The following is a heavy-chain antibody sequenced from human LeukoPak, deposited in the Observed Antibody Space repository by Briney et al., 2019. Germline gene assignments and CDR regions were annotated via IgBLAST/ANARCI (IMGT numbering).Heavy chain of an antibody. CDR3: ARLGIGSSFDYYYYYMDV. CDR2: MNPNSGNT. V-gene: IGHV1-8*01. Sequence: ASVKVSCKASGYTFTSYDINWVRQATGQGLEWMGWMNPNSGNTGYAHKFQGRVTMTRNTSISTAYMELSSLRSEDTAVYYCARLGIGSSFDYYYYYMDVWGKGTTVTVSS. J-gene: IGHJ6*03. D-gene: IGHD6-13*01. CDR1: GYTFTSYD.